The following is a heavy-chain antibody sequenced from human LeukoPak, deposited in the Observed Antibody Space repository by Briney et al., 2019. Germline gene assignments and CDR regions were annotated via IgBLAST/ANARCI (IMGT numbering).Heavy chain of an antibody. D-gene: IGHD3-22*01. J-gene: IGHJ4*02. V-gene: IGHV5-51*01. CDR1: GYSFNTYW. Sequence: GESLKISCKGSGYSFNTYWIGWVRQMPGKGLEWMGIIYPGDSDTRYSPSFQGQVTISADKSISTAYLQWSSLKASDTAMYYCARAHPSGYNLYYFDYWGQGTLVTVSS. CDR2: IYPGDSDT. CDR3: ARAHPSGYNLYYFDY.